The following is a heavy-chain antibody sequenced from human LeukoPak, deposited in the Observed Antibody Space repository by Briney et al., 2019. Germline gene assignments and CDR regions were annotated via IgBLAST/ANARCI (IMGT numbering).Heavy chain of an antibody. D-gene: IGHD3-3*01. V-gene: IGHV4-39*01. CDR3: ARVRDVTIFGVVPRGYFDY. Sequence: PSETLSLTCTVSGGSISSSSYYWGWIRQPPGKGLEWIGSIYYSGSTYYNPSLKSRVTISVDTSKSQFSLKLSSVTAADTAVYYCARVRDVTIFGVVPRGYFDYWGQGTLVTVSS. J-gene: IGHJ4*02. CDR2: IYYSGST. CDR1: GGSISSSSYY.